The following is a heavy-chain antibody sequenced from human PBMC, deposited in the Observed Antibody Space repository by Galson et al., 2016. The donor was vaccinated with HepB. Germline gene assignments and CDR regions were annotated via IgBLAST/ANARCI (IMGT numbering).Heavy chain of an antibody. Sequence: SETLSLTCTVSGDSIRNYYWSWIRQPPGKGLEWIEYIYYSGSSIYNPSLKSRVTISVDTSKNQFSLKLTSVTAADTAVYYCAREGVYSSSPIDYWGQGTLVTVSS. CDR3: AREGVYSSSPIDY. J-gene: IGHJ4*02. D-gene: IGHD6-6*01. CDR1: GDSIRNYY. V-gene: IGHV4-59*01. CDR2: IYYSGSS.